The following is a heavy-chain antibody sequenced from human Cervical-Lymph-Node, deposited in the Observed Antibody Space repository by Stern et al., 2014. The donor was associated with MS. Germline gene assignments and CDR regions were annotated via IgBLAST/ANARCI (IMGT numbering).Heavy chain of an antibody. CDR2: ISYDGNHK. J-gene: IGHJ4*02. Sequence: VQLVESGGGVVQPGRSLRLSCAASGFTFSSYGMHWVRQTPGKGLEWVAVISYDGNHKYYAESVKGRVTISRDNSNNTLYLQMISLRSEDTAVFYCAKDATMSTPSGYFDYWGQGTLVTVSS. CDR3: AKDATMSTPSGYFDY. V-gene: IGHV3-30*18. CDR1: GFTFSSYG. D-gene: IGHD5/OR15-5a*01.